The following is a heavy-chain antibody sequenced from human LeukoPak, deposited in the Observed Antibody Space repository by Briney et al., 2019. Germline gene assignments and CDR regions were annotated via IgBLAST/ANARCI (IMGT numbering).Heavy chain of an antibody. CDR1: RYTFTGYY. CDR2: INPNSGDT. V-gene: IGHV1-2*02. Sequence: EASVNVSCKASRYTFTGYYMHWVRQAPGQGREWMGWINPNSGDTNYAQKFQGRVTMTRDPSITTVYMELSRLRSDDTAVYFCASGWSITGWYNNWFDPWGQGTLVTVSS. D-gene: IGHD6-19*01. CDR3: ASGWSITGWYNNWFDP. J-gene: IGHJ5*02.